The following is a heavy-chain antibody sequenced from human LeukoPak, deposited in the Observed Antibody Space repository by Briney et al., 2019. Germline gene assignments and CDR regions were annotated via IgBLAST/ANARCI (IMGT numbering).Heavy chain of an antibody. CDR1: GGSISSHY. J-gene: IGHJ4*02. V-gene: IGHV4-59*11. D-gene: IGHD5-24*01. Sequence: SETLSLTCTVSGGSISSHYWSWIRQPPGKGLEWIGYIYYSGSTNYNPSLKSRVTISVDPSKNQFSLKLSSVTAADPAVYYCARGERWLPFGAFDYWGQGTLVTVSS. CDR2: IYYSGST. CDR3: ARGERWLPFGAFDY.